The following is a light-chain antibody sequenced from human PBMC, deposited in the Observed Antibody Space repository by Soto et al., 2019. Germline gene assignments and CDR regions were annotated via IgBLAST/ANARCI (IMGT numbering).Light chain of an antibody. CDR1: QSVSNAW. CDR2: GAS. J-gene: IGKJ1*01. CDR3: QQYGSSPVT. Sequence: EIVLTQSPGTLSLSPGETATLSCRASQSVSNAWLAWYQQKPGQAPRLLIYGASSRATGIPDRFSGSGSGTDFTLTISRLEPEDFAVYYCQQYGSSPVTLGQGTKVEIK. V-gene: IGKV3-20*01.